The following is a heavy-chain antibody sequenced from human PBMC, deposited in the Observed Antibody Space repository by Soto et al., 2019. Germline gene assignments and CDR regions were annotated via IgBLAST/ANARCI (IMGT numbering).Heavy chain of an antibody. CDR1: GGSIGTSAYY. J-gene: IGHJ5*02. Sequence: SETLSLTCAVSGGSIGTSAYYWGWIRQAPGKGLEWIGSINHSGNTYLSPSLKDRVTMSVDTSKNSFSLKLRSATAADTGLYYCSRRAPEGFDPWGQGTLVTAPQ. CDR3: SRRAPEGFDP. V-gene: IGHV4-39*01. CDR2: INHSGNT.